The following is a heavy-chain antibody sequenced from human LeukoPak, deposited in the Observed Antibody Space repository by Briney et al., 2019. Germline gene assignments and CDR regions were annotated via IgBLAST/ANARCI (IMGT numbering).Heavy chain of an antibody. CDR3: ARDLRYYDSSDPGDY. J-gene: IGHJ4*02. Sequence: APVKVSCKASGYTSTGYYMHGVRQSPGQGLEWMGWINPNSGGTNYAQKFQGRVTMTRDTSISTAYMELSRLRSDDTAVYYCARDLRYYDSSDPGDYWGQGTLVTVSS. D-gene: IGHD3-22*01. CDR1: GYTSTGYY. CDR2: INPNSGGT. V-gene: IGHV1-2*02.